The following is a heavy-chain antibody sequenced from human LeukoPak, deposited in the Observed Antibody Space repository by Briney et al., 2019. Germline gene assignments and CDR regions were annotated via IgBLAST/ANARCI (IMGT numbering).Heavy chain of an antibody. Sequence: GGSLRLSCAASGFTVSSNFMSWVRQAPGKGLEWVSSIRGSGTSTHYADSVKGRFTISRDNSKNTLYLQMNSLRAEDTAVYYCAKSRLSVADYYFDDWGQGTLVTVSA. CDR3: AKSRLSVADYYFDD. D-gene: IGHD4-23*01. J-gene: IGHJ4*02. V-gene: IGHV3-23*01. CDR1: GFTVSSNF. CDR2: IRGSGTST.